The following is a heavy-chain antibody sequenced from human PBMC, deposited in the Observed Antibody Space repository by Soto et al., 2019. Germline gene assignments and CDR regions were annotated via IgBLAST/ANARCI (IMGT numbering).Heavy chain of an antibody. J-gene: IGHJ3*02. D-gene: IGHD7-27*01. CDR1: GGTFN. CDR3: ARGSGADAFDI. V-gene: IGHV1-69*06. Sequence: SVKVSCKVSGGTFNISWVRQAPGQGLEWMGGIIPVIDTANYARKFQGRVVISADRATNIVYMEMMSLTLEDTAVYYCARGSGADAFDIWGQGTMVTVSS. CDR2: IIPVIDTA.